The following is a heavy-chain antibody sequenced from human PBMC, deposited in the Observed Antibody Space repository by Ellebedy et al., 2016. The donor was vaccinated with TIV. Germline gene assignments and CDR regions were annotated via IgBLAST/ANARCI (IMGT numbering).Heavy chain of an antibody. V-gene: IGHV3-72*01. Sequence: GESLKISCAASGFTFSDHYMDWVRQAPGKGLEWVGFIRSRAFGGTAEYAASVKGRFTISRDDSVNSLYLEMKSLKTADTAVYYCARGASNSVTRDYWGQGILVTVSS. D-gene: IGHD4-23*01. CDR2: IRSRAFGGTA. CDR3: ARGASNSVTRDY. CDR1: GFTFSDHY. J-gene: IGHJ4*02.